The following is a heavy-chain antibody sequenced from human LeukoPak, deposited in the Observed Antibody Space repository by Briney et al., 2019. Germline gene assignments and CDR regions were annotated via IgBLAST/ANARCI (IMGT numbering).Heavy chain of an antibody. J-gene: IGHJ4*02. Sequence: GAAVQFSCKASGGTFSSYAISWVRAAPGQGRGWMGGIILIFGTANYSQKFQGRVTITADESTSTAYMELSSLRSEDTAVYYCARVGLGGSGSYYAFDYWGQGTLVTLSS. D-gene: IGHD3-10*01. V-gene: IGHV1-69*13. CDR1: GGTFSSYA. CDR3: ARVGLGGSGSYYAFDY. CDR2: IILIFGTA.